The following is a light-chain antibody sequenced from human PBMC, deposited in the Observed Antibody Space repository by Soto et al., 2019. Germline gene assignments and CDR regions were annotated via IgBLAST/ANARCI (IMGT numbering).Light chain of an antibody. Sequence: QLVLTQSPSASASLGASVKLTCTLSSGHSSDAIAWHQKKPEKGPRLLMNLNSDGSHTKGDGIPDRFSGSTSGAERYLTISSLQSEDEADYYCQTWGTGIVIFGGGTKLTVL. V-gene: IGLV4-69*01. CDR1: SGHSSDA. CDR2: LNSDGSH. J-gene: IGLJ2*01. CDR3: QTWGTGIVI.